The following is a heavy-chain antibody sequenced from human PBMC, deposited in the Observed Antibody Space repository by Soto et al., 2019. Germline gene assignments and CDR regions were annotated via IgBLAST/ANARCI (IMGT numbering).Heavy chain of an antibody. Sequence: QVQLQESGPGLVKPSETLSLTCTVSGGSINSYYWSWIRQPAGKGLVWIGRIYSGGSTNYNPSLKSRLTVSVDTSKNQFSLKLTSVTAADTAVYYCARGPGGFGDFSLDDWGQGTLVTVSS. CDR1: GGSINSYY. D-gene: IGHD3-10*01. CDR3: ARGPGGFGDFSLDD. V-gene: IGHV4-4*07. CDR2: IYSGGST. J-gene: IGHJ4*02.